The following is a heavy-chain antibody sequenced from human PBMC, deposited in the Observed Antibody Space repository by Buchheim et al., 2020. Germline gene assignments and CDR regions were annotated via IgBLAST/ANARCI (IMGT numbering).Heavy chain of an antibody. CDR1: GFTFSSYG. CDR3: AKDKYSSSWYRGEFYYYGMDV. D-gene: IGHD6-13*01. V-gene: IGHV3-30*18. CDR2: ISYDGSNK. J-gene: IGHJ6*02. Sequence: QVQLVESGGGVVQPGRSLRLSCAASGFTFSSYGMHWVRQAPGKGLEWVAVISYDGSNKYYADSVTGRFTISRDNSKNTLYLQMNSLRAEDTAVYYCAKDKYSSSWYRGEFYYYGMDVWGQGTT.